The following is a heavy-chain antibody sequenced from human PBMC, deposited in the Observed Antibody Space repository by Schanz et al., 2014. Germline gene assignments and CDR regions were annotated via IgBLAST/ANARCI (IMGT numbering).Heavy chain of an antibody. J-gene: IGHJ4*02. Sequence: QVQLVQSGGEVKKPGASVKVSCKASGYTFRHYGISWLRQAPGQGLEWMGYISGYNGNTNYAPKVQDRVTMTTDTSTSTAYMELRSLRSDDTAVYYCARGLVRHFDNWGQGTLVTVSS. V-gene: IGHV1-18*04. CDR1: GYTFRHYG. CDR3: ARGLVRHFDN. D-gene: IGHD6-19*01. CDR2: ISGYNGNT.